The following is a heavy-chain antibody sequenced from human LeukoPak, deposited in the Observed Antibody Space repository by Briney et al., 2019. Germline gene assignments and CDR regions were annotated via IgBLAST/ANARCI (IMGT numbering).Heavy chain of an antibody. CDR2: MNPNSGNT. Sequence: GASVKVSCKASGYTFTSYDINWVRQATGQGLEWMGRMNPNSGNTGYAQKFQGRVTMTRNTSISTAYMELSSLRSEDTAVYYCASSLSGYGAFDIWGQGTMVTVSS. CDR1: GYTFTSYD. CDR3: ASSLSGYGAFDI. D-gene: IGHD3-10*01. J-gene: IGHJ3*02. V-gene: IGHV1-8*01.